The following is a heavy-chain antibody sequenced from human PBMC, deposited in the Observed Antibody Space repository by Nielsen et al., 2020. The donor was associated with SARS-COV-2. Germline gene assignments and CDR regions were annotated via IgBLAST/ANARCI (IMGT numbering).Heavy chain of an antibody. D-gene: IGHD3-3*01. V-gene: IGHV3-30*18. CDR2: ISYDGSNK. CDR3: AKSPTSSTYYDFWSGYYTGLFDP. J-gene: IGHJ5*02. Sequence: SCAASGFTFSSYGMHWVRQAPGKGLEWVAVISYDGSNKYYADSVKGRFTISRDNSKNTLYLQMNSLRAEDTAVYYCAKSPTSSTYYDFWSGYYTGLFDPWGQGTLVTVSS. CDR1: GFTFSSYG.